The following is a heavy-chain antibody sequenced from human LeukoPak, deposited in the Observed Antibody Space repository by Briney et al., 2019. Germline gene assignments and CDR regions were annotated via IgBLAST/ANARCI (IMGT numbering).Heavy chain of an antibody. CDR2: ISYDGSNK. V-gene: IGHV3-30-3*01. D-gene: IGHD4-11*01. Sequence: GGSLRLSCAASGFTFSSYAMHWVRQAPGKGLEWVAVISYDGSNKYYADSVKGRFTISRDNSKNTLYLQMNSLRAEDTAVYYCAKDVAVTTNYFDFWGQGTLVTVSS. J-gene: IGHJ4*02. CDR1: GFTFSSYA. CDR3: AKDVAVTTNYFDF.